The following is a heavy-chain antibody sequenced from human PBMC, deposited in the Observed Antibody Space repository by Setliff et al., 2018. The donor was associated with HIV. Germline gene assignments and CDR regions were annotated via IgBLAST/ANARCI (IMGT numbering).Heavy chain of an antibody. CDR2: IWYDGRNK. CDR1: GFTFSDYA. V-gene: IGHV3-33*06. CDR3: AKENGGYSSSSNFDS. D-gene: IGHD6-6*01. Sequence: PGGSLRLSCTASGFTFSDYAMSWVRQAPGKGLEWVAVIWYDGRNKYYADSVKGWFTISRDNSKNTLYLQMSSLRGEDTAVYYCAKENGGYSSSSNFDSWGQGTLVTVSS. J-gene: IGHJ4*02.